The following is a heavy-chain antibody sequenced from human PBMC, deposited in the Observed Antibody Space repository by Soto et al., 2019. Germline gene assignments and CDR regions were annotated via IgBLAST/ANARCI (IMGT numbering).Heavy chain of an antibody. CDR3: ARLPGDYVSYNWFDP. Sequence: GESLKISCKGSGYIFTSYWIGWVRQMPGKGLEWMGIIYPGDSDTRYSPSFQGQVTISADKSISTAYLQWSSLKASDTAMYYCARLPGDYVSYNWFDPWGQGTLVTVSS. CDR1: GYIFTSYW. CDR2: IYPGDSDT. D-gene: IGHD4-17*01. V-gene: IGHV5-51*01. J-gene: IGHJ5*02.